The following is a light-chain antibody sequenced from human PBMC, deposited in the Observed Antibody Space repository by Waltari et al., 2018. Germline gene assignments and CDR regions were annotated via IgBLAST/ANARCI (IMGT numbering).Light chain of an antibody. CDR2: DDS. J-gene: IGLJ2*01. V-gene: IGLV3-21*02. Sequence: SYVLTQPPSVSVAPGQPARITCGGINIGRKGVHWYQQKPGQAPVLVVYDDSDRPSGIPERFSGSNSGNPATLTISRVAAGDEADYYCQVWDSSSDHVVFGGGTKLTVL. CDR3: QVWDSSSDHVV. CDR1: NIGRKG.